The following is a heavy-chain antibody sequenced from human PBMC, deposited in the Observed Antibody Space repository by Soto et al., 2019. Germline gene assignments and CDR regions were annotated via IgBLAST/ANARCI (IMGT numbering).Heavy chain of an antibody. Sequence: GGSLRLSCAASGFTFSDYYMSWIRQAPGKGLEWVSYISSSGSTIYYADSVKGRFTISRDNAKNSLYLQMNSLRAEDTAVYYCASIPERGYSGYDWLKFDYWGQGTLVTVSS. CDR3: ASIPERGYSGYDWLKFDY. CDR2: ISSSGSTI. V-gene: IGHV3-11*01. D-gene: IGHD5-12*01. CDR1: GFTFSDYY. J-gene: IGHJ4*02.